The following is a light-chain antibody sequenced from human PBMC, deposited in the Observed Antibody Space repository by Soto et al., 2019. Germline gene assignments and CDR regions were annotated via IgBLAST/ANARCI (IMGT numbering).Light chain of an antibody. J-gene: IGKJ1*01. CDR3: HYYGSPGT. V-gene: IGKV3-20*01. CDR2: GAS. Sequence: EIVLTQSPGVLSLSPGDRATLYCRASQTFNSVYLGWYQQKSGQAPRLLIFGASSRATGIPGRFIGGGSGKEYTLTITRLEPEDFAVYYCHYYGSPGTFGQGTKVDIK. CDR1: QTFNSVY.